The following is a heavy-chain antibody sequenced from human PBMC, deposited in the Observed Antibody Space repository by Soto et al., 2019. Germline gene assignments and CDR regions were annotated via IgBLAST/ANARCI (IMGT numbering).Heavy chain of an antibody. J-gene: IGHJ6*02. CDR2: INHSGST. CDR3: AREGGDSEHYYYYGMDV. Sequence: SETLSLTCAVYGGSFSGYYWSWIRQPPGEGLEWIGGINHSGSTNYNPSLKSRVTISVDTSKNQFSLKLSSVTAADTAVYYCAREGGDSEHYYYYGMDVWGQGTTVTVSS. D-gene: IGHD2-21*02. CDR1: GGSFSGYY. V-gene: IGHV4-34*01.